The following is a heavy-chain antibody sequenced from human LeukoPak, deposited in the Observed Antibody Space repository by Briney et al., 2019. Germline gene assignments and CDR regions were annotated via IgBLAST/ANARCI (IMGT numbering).Heavy chain of an antibody. CDR2: INPNSGGT. V-gene: IGHV1-2*02. CDR3: ARGTSSGWYLDFDY. D-gene: IGHD6-19*01. J-gene: IGHJ4*02. CDR1: GYTFTGYY. Sequence: GASVKVSCKASGYTFTGYYMHWVRRAPGQGLEWMGWINPNSGGTNYAQKFQGRVTMTRDTSISTAYMELSRLRSDDTAVYYCARGTSSGWYLDFDYWGQGTLVTVSS.